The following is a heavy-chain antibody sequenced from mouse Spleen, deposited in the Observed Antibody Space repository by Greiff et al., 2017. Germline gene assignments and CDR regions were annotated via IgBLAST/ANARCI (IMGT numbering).Heavy chain of an antibody. CDR1: GYTFTSYW. V-gene: IGHV1-53*01. D-gene: IGHD2-1*01. CDR3: ARHGNSPMDY. J-gene: IGHJ4*01. Sequence: QVQLQQPGTELVKPGASGYTFTSYWMHWVKQRPGQGLEWIGNINPSNGGTNYNEKFKSKATLTVDKSSSTAYMQLSSLTFEDSAVYYCARHGNSPMDYWGQGTSVTVSS. CDR2: INPSNGGT.